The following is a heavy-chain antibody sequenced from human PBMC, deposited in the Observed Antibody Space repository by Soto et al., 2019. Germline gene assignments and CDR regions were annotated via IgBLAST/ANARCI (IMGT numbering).Heavy chain of an antibody. V-gene: IGHV1-69*13. Sequence: SVKVSCKASGGTFSSYAISWVRQAPGQGLEWMGGIIPIFGTANYAQKFQGRVTITADESTSTAYMELSSLRSEDTAVYYCATATERMTTVITNLYYYYYGMDVWGQGTTVTVSS. CDR2: IIPIFGTA. CDR3: ATATERMTTVITNLYYYYYGMDV. J-gene: IGHJ6*02. CDR1: GGTFSSYA. D-gene: IGHD4-17*01.